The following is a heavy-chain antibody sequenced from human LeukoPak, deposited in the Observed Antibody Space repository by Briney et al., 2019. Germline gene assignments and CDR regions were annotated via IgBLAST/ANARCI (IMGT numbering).Heavy chain of an antibody. J-gene: IGHJ4*02. V-gene: IGHV4-39*07. CDR3: ARDLAIIAHAFDY. CDR1: GGSISSSSYY. CDR2: IYYSGST. Sequence: SETLSLTCTVSGGSISSSSYYWGWIRQPPGKGLEWIGSIYYSGSTYYNPSLKSRVTISVDTSKNQFSLKLSSVTAADTAVYYCARDLAIIAHAFDYWGQGTLVTVSS. D-gene: IGHD3-10*01.